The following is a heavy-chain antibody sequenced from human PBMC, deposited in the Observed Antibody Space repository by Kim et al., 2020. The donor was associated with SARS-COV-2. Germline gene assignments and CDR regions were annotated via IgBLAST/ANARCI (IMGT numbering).Heavy chain of an antibody. D-gene: IGHD6-13*01. CDR3: ARDRGRAAYSSSLPYNWFDP. Sequence: GGSLRLSCAASGFTFSSYWMSWVRQAPGKGLEWVANIKQDGSEKYYVDSVKGRFTISRDNAKNSLYLQMNSLRAEDTAVYYCARDRGRAAYSSSLPYNWFDPWGQGTLVTVSS. CDR1: GFTFSSYW. J-gene: IGHJ5*02. CDR2: IKQDGSEK. V-gene: IGHV3-7*01.